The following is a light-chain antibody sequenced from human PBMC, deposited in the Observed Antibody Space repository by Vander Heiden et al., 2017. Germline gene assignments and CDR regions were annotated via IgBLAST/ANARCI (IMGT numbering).Light chain of an antibody. Sequence: QSALTPPPSASGSPAQSVTISCTGTSSDAGGSNYVSWSQQHPGKAPNLMIYEVSKRPSGVPDRFSGSKSGNTASLTVSGLQAEDEADYYCSSYAGSNNLVFGGGTKLTVL. CDR3: SSYAGSNNLV. CDR2: EVS. V-gene: IGLV2-8*01. J-gene: IGLJ2*01. CDR1: SSDAGGSNY.